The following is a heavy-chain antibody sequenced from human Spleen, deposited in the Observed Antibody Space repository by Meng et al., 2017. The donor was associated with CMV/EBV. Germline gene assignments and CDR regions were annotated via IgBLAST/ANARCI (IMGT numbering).Heavy chain of an antibody. D-gene: IGHD2-15*01. V-gene: IGHV1-2*02. CDR3: ARDPMGYCFGISCYSRGGCDY. Sequence: ASVKVSCKASRYTFTDYFIHWVRLAPGQGLQWMGWINCNSGGTNYAQKFQGRVTMTRDTSITTAYMELSSLRSDDTAMYYCARDPMGYCFGISCYSRGGCDYWAQGTLVTVSS. J-gene: IGHJ4*02. CDR1: RYTFTDYF. CDR2: INCNSGGT.